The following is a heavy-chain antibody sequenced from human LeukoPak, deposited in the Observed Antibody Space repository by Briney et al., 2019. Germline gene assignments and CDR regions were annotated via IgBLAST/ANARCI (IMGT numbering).Heavy chain of an antibody. CDR3: AKRYWGHQLLPTPFDY. Sequence: GGSLRLSCAASGFSFSSYAMSWVRQAPGKGLEWVSAISGSGGSTYYADSVKGRFTISRDNSKNTLYLQMNSLRAEDTAVYYCAKRYWGHQLLPTPFDYWGQGTLVTVSS. D-gene: IGHD2-2*01. CDR2: ISGSGGST. J-gene: IGHJ4*02. CDR1: GFSFSSYA. V-gene: IGHV3-23*01.